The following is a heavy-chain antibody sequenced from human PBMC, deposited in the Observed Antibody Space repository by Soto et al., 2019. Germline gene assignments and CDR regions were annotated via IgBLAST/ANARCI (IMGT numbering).Heavy chain of an antibody. V-gene: IGHV4-34*01. CDR1: GGSFSGYY. CDR2: INHSGST. CDR3: ARDLSYGSLDY. D-gene: IGHD5-18*01. J-gene: IGHJ4*02. Sequence: PSETLSLTCAVYGGSFSGYYWSWIRQPPGKGLEWIGEINHSGSTNYDPSLKSRVTISVDTSKNQFSLKLSSVTAADTAVYYCARDLSYGSLDYRGQGTLVTVSS.